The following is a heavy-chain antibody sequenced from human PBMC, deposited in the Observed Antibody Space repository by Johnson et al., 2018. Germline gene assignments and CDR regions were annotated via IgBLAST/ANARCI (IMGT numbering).Heavy chain of an antibody. D-gene: IGHD3-22*01. V-gene: IGHV1-46*01. Sequence: QVQLVQSGAEVKKPGASVKISCKASGFTFTSYYMHWVRQAPGQGLEWMGIINPSGESTVYAQKFQGRVTITRDTSTSTVYMQLSSLRSEDTAGYYCARTMGLAVVVINDAFDIWGQGTMVTVSS. CDR2: INPSGEST. CDR3: ARTMGLAVVVINDAFDI. CDR1: GFTFTSYY. J-gene: IGHJ3*02.